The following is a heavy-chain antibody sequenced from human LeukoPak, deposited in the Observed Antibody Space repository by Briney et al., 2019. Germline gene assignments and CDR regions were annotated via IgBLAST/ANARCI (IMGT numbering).Heavy chain of an antibody. D-gene: IGHD5-18*01. CDR2: ISAYNGNT. CDR1: GYTFTSYG. J-gene: IGHJ4*02. Sequence: ASVKVSCKASGYTFTSYGISWVRQAPGQGLEWMGWISAYNGNTNYAQKLRGRVTMTTDTSTSTAYMELRSLRSDDTAVYYCARDKAEWIQLWSPDYWGQGTLVTVSS. V-gene: IGHV1-18*01. CDR3: ARDKAEWIQLWSPDY.